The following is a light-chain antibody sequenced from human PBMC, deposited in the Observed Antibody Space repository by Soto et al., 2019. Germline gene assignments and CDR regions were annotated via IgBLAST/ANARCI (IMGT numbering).Light chain of an antibody. CDR3: TSYAGSNIPVL. Sequence: QSALTQPPSASGSPGQSVTISCTGTSSDVGGYNFVSWYQQHPGNAPKLMIYDVTERPSGVPDRFSGSKSCNTASLPVSGLQGEDEADYYCTSYAGSNIPVLFGGWTQLTVL. CDR2: DVT. V-gene: IGLV2-8*01. J-gene: IGLJ2*01. CDR1: SSDVGGYNF.